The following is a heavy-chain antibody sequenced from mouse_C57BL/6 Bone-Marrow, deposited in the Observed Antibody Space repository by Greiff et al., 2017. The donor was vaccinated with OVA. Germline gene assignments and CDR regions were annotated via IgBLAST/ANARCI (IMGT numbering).Heavy chain of an antibody. CDR1: GYTFTSYW. CDR2: IDPSDSYT. J-gene: IGHJ4*01. Sequence: QVQLQQPGAELVMPGASVKLSCKASGYTFTSYWMHWVKQRPGQGLEWIGEIDPSDSYTNYNQKFKGKSTLTVDKSSSTAYMQLSSLTSEDSAVYYSARELTHYAMDYWGQGTSVTVSS. V-gene: IGHV1-69*01. D-gene: IGHD4-1*01. CDR3: ARELTHYAMDY.